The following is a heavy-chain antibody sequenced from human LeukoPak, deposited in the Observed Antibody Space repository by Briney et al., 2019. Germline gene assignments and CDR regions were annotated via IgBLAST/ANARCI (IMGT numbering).Heavy chain of an antibody. CDR1: GFTFSDYY. J-gene: IGHJ4*02. V-gene: IGHV3-11*05. CDR2: ISSTSIYT. D-gene: IGHD6-13*01. Sequence: GGSLRLSCAASGFTFSDYYMSWIHQAPGKGLEWVSDISSTSIYTNYADSVKGRFTISRDNAKNSLYLQMNSLRAEDTAVYYCAREDGYSSSWYSDYWGQGTLVTVSS. CDR3: AREDGYSSSWYSDY.